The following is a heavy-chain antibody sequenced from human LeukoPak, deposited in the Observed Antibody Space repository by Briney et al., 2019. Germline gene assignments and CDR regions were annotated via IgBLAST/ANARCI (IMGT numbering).Heavy chain of an antibody. V-gene: IGHV3-21*01. D-gene: IGHD6-19*01. J-gene: IGHJ4*02. CDR2: ISSSSSYI. CDR1: GFTFSSYS. CDR3: PRDYYSSGWPGPGGY. Sequence: GGSLRLSCAASGFTFSSYSMNRVRQAPGKGLEWVSSISSSSSYIYYADSVKGRFTISRDNAKNSLYLQMNSLRAEDTAVYYRPRDYYSSGWPGPGGYWGQGTLVTVSS.